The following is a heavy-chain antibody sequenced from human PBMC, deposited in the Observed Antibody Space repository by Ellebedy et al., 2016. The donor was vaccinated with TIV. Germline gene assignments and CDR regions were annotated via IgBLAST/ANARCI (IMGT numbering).Heavy chain of an antibody. CDR1: GYSLTSNG. CDR2: IGAYNGNT. CDR3: ARGLWFGELDV. V-gene: IGHV1-18*01. D-gene: IGHD3-10*01. J-gene: IGHJ6*02. Sequence: AASVKVSCKASGYSLTSNGISWVRQAPGQGLEWMGWIGAYNGNTNYAQKFQGRVTMTTDTSTSTVYIDLRSLRSDDTAVYYCARGLWFGELDVWGQGTTVTVSS.